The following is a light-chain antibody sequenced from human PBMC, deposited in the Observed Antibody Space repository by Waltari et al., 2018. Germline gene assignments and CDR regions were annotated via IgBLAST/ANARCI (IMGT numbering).Light chain of an antibody. V-gene: IGKV1-5*03. CDR3: QHYNSYPWT. J-gene: IGKJ1*01. CDR1: QSISVW. CDR2: KAS. Sequence: DIQMTQSPSTLSASVGDRVTITCRASQSISVWLAWYQQKPGKAPKLLFYKASSLESGVPSRFSGSGSGTEFTLTISSLQPDDFATYYCQHYNSYPWTFGEGTKVEIK.